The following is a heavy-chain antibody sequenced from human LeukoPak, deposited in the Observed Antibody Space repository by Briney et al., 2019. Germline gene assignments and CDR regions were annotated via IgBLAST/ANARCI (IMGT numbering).Heavy chain of an antibody. CDR2: IYSGGST. J-gene: IGHJ6*02. V-gene: IGHV3-53*01. D-gene: IGHD1-7*01. CDR3: ARGGMVELRGYYYYYGMDV. Sequence: GGSLRLSCAASGFTVSSNYMSWVRQAPGKGLEGVSVIYSGGSTYYPDSGKGRFTISRDNSKKTLYLQMNSLRAEDTAVYYCARGGMVELRGYYYYYGMDVWGQGPTVTVSS. CDR1: GFTVSSNY.